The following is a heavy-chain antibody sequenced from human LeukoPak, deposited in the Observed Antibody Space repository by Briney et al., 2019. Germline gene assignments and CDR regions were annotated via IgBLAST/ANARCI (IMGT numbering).Heavy chain of an antibody. CDR2: IIPIFGTA. CDR3: ARLYGEYSSSSGWFDP. D-gene: IGHD6-6*01. J-gene: IGHJ5*02. CDR1: GGTFSSYT. Sequence: SVKVSCKASGGTFSSYTISWVRQAPGQGLEWMGGIIPIFGTANYAQKFQGRVTITADESTSTAYMELSSLRSEDTAVYYCARLYGEYSSSSGWFDPWGQGTLVTVSS. V-gene: IGHV1-69*13.